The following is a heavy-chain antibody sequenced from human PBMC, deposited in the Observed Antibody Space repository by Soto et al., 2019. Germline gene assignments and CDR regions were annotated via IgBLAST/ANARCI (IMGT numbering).Heavy chain of an antibody. Sequence: EVQLLESGGGLVQPGGSLRLCCAASGFTFSTYAMNWVRQAPGKGLEWVSGISGSGDSTYYADSVKGRFTVSRDNSKNTLYLQMNSLRAEDTAVFYCAKERSSGWSLDYWGQGTLVTVSS. CDR2: ISGSGDST. D-gene: IGHD6-19*01. CDR1: GFTFSTYA. V-gene: IGHV3-23*01. CDR3: AKERSSGWSLDY. J-gene: IGHJ4*02.